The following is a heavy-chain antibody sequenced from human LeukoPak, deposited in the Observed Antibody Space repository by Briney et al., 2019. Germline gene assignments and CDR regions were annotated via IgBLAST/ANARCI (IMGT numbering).Heavy chain of an antibody. J-gene: IGHJ5*02. CDR1: GYTFTSYG. CDR3: ARLPDYYDSSWFDP. Sequence: ASVKVSCKASGYTFTSYGISWVRQAPGQGREWMGWISAYNGNTNYAQKLQGRVTMTPDTSTSTAYMELRSLRSDDTAVYYCARLPDYYDSSWFDPWGQGTLVTVSS. CDR2: ISAYNGNT. D-gene: IGHD3-22*01. V-gene: IGHV1-18*01.